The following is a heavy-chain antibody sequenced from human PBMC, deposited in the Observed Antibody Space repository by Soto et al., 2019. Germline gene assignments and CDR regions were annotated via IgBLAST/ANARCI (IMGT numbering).Heavy chain of an antibody. J-gene: IGHJ3*02. CDR2: IYYSGST. CDR1: GGSISSYY. D-gene: IGHD1-20*01. Sequence: ASETLSLTCTVSGGSISSYYWSWIRQPPGKGLEWIGYIYYSGSTNYNPSLKSRVTISVDTSKNQFSLKLSSVTAADTAVYYCARPLTGTHIDAFDIWGQGTMVTVSS. CDR3: ARPLTGTHIDAFDI. V-gene: IGHV4-59*08.